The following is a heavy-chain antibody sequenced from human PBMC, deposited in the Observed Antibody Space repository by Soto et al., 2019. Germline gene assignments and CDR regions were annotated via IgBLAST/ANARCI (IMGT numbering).Heavy chain of an antibody. D-gene: IGHD3-22*01. CDR2: ISSSSSYI. J-gene: IGHJ6*02. CDR3: ARDGLYYDSSGYPASYYYGMDV. V-gene: IGHV3-21*01. CDR1: GFTFSSYS. Sequence: GGSLRLSCAASGFTFSSYSMNWVRQAPGKGLEWVSSISSSSSYIYYADSVKGRFTISRDNAKNSLYLQMNSLRAEDTAVYYCARDGLYYDSSGYPASYYYGMDVWGQGTMVTVSS.